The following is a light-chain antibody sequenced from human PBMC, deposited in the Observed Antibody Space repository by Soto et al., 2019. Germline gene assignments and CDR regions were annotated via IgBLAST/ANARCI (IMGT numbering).Light chain of an antibody. V-gene: IGLV1-44*01. CDR1: GSDVGTNT. J-gene: IGLJ1*01. CDR2: IND. CDR3: AAWDDTLGGYV. Sequence: QSVLPQPPSASGTPGQRVTISCSGGGSDVGTNTVNWYQQFPGAAPKLLIYINDQRPAGVPDRFSGSKSGTSASLAISGLRSEDGADYFCAAWDDTLGGYVFGSGTKLTVL.